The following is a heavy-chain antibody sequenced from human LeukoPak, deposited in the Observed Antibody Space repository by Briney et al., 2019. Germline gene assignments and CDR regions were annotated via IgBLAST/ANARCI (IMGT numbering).Heavy chain of an antibody. CDR1: GYTFTSYG. J-gene: IGHJ3*02. V-gene: IGHV1-2*02. D-gene: IGHD2-2*01. CDR3: ARDTRCSSRSCPDAFDI. Sequence: GASVKVSGKASGYTFTSYGISWVRPAPGQGLEWMGWINPNSGGTNYAQKFQGRVTMTRDTSISTAYMELSRLRFDDTAVFYCARDTRCSSRSCPDAFDIWGQGTMVTVSS. CDR2: INPNSGGT.